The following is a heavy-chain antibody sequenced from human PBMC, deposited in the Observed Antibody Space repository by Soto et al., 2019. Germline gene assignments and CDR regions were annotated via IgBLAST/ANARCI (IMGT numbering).Heavy chain of an antibody. CDR2: IIPIFGTA. CDR3: ARDRYDSSGYYYADYYYYGMDV. CDR1: GVTFSSYA. D-gene: IGHD3-22*01. J-gene: IGHJ6*02. Sequence: SVKVSCKASGVTFSSYAISWVRQAPGQGLEWMGGIIPIFGTANYAQKFQGRVTITADESTSTAYMELSSLRSEDTAVYYCARDRYDSSGYYYADYYYYGMDVWGQGTTVTVSS. V-gene: IGHV1-69*13.